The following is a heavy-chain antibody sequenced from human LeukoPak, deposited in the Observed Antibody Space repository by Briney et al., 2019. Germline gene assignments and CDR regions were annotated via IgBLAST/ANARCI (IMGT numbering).Heavy chain of an antibody. V-gene: IGHV3-20*04. CDR2: INWSGGST. D-gene: IGHD6-19*01. Sequence: GRSLRLSCAASGFTFDDYVVTWVRQAPGKGLEWVSGINWSGGSTGYADSVRGRFTISRDNAKNSLYLLMNSLRAEDTALYYCARGGRAWYSPFDYWGQGTLVTVSS. J-gene: IGHJ4*02. CDR3: ARGGRAWYSPFDY. CDR1: GFTFDDYV.